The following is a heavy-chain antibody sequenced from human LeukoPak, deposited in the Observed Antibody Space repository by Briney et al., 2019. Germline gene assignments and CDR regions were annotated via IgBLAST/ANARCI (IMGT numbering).Heavy chain of an antibody. CDR2: IRSKAYGGTT. CDR3: TREQWEYYDSSGYYMTFDY. J-gene: IGHJ4*02. Sequence: TGGSLRLSCTASGFTFGDYAMSWFRQAPGKGLEWVGFIRSKAYGGTTEYAASVKGRFTISRDDSKSIAYLQMNSLKTEDTAVYYCTREQWEYYDSSGYYMTFDYWGQGTLVTVSS. CDR1: GFTFGDYA. D-gene: IGHD3-22*01. V-gene: IGHV3-49*03.